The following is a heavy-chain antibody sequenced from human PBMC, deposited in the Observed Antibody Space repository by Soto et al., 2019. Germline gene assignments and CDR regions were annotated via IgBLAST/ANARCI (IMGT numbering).Heavy chain of an antibody. CDR2: IGADGGGT. D-gene: IGHD2-21*01. J-gene: IGHJ5*02. V-gene: IGHV3-23*01. Sequence: PGGSLRLSCTASDFTFSNFAMSWVRQAPGKGLEWVSGIGADGGGTYYAGSVKGRFTISRDNSKKTVYVEMDSLRAEDTAVYYCANWGVLGPASGGWCNCFAPWGQGTLVTVS. CDR1: DFTFSNFA. CDR3: ANWGVLGPASGGWCNCFAP.